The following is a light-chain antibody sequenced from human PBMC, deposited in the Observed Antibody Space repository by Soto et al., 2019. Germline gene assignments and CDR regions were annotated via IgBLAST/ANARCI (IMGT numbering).Light chain of an antibody. J-gene: IGLJ3*02. Sequence: QSALTQPPSASGSPGQSVTISCTGTSSDIGAYNYVSCYQQHPGKAPKLMIHEVSKRPSGVPDRFSGSKSGNTASLTVSGLQAEDEADYYCSSYAGSNDRWVFGGGTKVTVL. V-gene: IGLV2-8*01. CDR3: SSYAGSNDRWV. CDR2: EVS. CDR1: SSDIGAYNY.